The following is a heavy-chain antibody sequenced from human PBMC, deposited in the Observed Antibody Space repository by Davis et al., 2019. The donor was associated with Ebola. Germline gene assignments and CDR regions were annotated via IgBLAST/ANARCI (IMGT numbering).Heavy chain of an antibody. CDR2: INHSGST. Sequence: GSLRLSCAVYGGSFSGYYWSWIRQPPGKGLEWIGEINHSGSTNYNPSLKSRVTISVDTSKNQFSLKLSSVTAADTAVYYCARVRLVRNYYYYGMDVWGQGTTVTVSS. CDR3: ARVRLVRNYYYYGMDV. CDR1: GGSFSGYY. J-gene: IGHJ6*02. D-gene: IGHD6-6*01. V-gene: IGHV4-34*01.